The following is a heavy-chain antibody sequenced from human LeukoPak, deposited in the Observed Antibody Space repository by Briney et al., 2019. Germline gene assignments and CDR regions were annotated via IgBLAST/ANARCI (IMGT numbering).Heavy chain of an antibody. CDR2: IVVGSSNT. CDR3: AAGNYDFWSGYPSGHMDV. J-gene: IGHJ6*02. D-gene: IGHD3-3*01. CDR1: GFTFISSA. Sequence: ASVKVSCKASGFTFISSAMRWVRQARGQRLEWIGWIVVGSSNTNYAQKFRERVTITRDMSTSTAYMELSSLRSEDTAVYYCAAGNYDFWSGYPSGHMDVWGQGTTVTVSS. V-gene: IGHV1-58*02.